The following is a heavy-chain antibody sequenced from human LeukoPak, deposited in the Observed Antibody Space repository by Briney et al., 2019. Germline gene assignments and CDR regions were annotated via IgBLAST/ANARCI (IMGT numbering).Heavy chain of an antibody. J-gene: IGHJ4*02. CDR3: ARGGRGWLSPYYFDY. D-gene: IGHD3-22*01. V-gene: IGHV1-2*02. CDR2: INPNSGGT. CDR1: GYTFTGYY. Sequence: GASVKVSCKASGYTFTGYYMHWVRQAPGQGLEWMGWINPNSGGTNYAQKFQGRVTMTRDTSISTAYMELSRLRSDDTAAYYCARGGRGWLSPYYFDYWGQGTLVTVSS.